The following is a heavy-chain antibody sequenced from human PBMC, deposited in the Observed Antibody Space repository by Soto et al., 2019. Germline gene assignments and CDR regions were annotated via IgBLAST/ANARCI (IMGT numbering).Heavy chain of an antibody. Sequence: SETLSLTCTVSGGSISSYYWSWIRQPPGKGLEWIGYIYYSGSTNYNPSLKSRVTISVDTSKNQFSLKRSSVTAADTAVYYCARPQIVGATWTAFDIWGQGTMVTVSS. J-gene: IGHJ3*02. D-gene: IGHD1-26*01. CDR3: ARPQIVGATWTAFDI. CDR2: IYYSGST. CDR1: GGSISSYY. V-gene: IGHV4-59*08.